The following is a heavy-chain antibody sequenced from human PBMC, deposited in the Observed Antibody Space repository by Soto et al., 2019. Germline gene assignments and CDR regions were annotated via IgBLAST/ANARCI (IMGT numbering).Heavy chain of an antibody. CDR3: ARDQEDYYGSGSYYLPRDY. J-gene: IGHJ4*02. D-gene: IGHD3-10*01. CDR2: IWYDGSNK. V-gene: IGHV3-33*01. Sequence: QVQLVESGGGVVQPGRSLRLSCAASGFTFSSYDMHWVRQAPGKGLEWVAVIWYDGSNKYYADSVKGRFTISRDNSKNTLYLQMNSLRAEDTAVYYCARDQEDYYGSGSYYLPRDYWGQGTLVTVSS. CDR1: GFTFSSYD.